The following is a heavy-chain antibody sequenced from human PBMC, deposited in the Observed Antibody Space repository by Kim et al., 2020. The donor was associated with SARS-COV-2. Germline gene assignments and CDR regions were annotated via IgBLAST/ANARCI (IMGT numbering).Heavy chain of an antibody. V-gene: IGHV4-39*01. J-gene: IGHJ3*02. CDR1: GGSISSSSYY. Sequence: SETLSLTCTVSGGSISSSSYYWGWIRQPPGKGLEWIGSIYYSGSTYYNPSLKSRVTISVDTSKNQFSLKLSSVTAADTAVYYCARPSYYYDSSGGAFDIWGQGTMVTVSS. CDR2: IYYSGST. D-gene: IGHD3-22*01. CDR3: ARPSYYYDSSGGAFDI.